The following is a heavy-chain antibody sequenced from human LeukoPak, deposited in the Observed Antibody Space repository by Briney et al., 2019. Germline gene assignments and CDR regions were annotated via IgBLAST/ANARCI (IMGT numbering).Heavy chain of an antibody. CDR1: GFSFSDYY. J-gene: IGHJ4*02. V-gene: IGHV3-11*03. Sequence: GGSLRLSCAASGFSFSDYYMTWIRQAPGKGLEWVSYISSSGTYTNYADSVKGRFTISRDNSKNTLYLQMNSLRAEDTAVYYCAKRTSCDYWGQGTLVTVSS. CDR3: AKRTSCDY. CDR2: ISSSGTYT.